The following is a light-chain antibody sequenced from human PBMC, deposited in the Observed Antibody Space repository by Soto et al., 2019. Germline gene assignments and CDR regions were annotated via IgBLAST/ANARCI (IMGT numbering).Light chain of an antibody. CDR3: CAYASTHLV. CDR2: DGN. J-gene: IGLJ3*02. CDR1: SSDVGSSNF. V-gene: IGLV2-23*01. Sequence: QAVVTQPASVSGSPGQSISISCTGTSSDVGSSNFLSWYQQHPGKAPKLMIYDGNQRPSGVSNRFSGSKSGNTASLTISGLQAEDEADYYCCAYASTHLVFGGGTKLTVL.